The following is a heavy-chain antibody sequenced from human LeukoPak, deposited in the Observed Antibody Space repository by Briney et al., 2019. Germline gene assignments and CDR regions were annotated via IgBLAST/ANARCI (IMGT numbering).Heavy chain of an antibody. D-gene: IGHD3-22*01. CDR1: GYTFTGYY. CDR3: ARASDYYDSSGYSD. J-gene: IGHJ4*02. CDR2: INPNSGGT. V-gene: IGHV1-2*02. Sequence: ASVKVSCKASGYTFTGYYMHWVRQAPGQGLEWMGWINPNSGGTHYAQKFQGRVTMTRDTSISTAYMELSRLRSDDTAVYYCARASDYYDSSGYSDWGQGTLVTVSS.